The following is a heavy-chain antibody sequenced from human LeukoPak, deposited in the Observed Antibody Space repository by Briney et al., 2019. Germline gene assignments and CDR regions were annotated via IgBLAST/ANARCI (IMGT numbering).Heavy chain of an antibody. Sequence: GGSLGLSCAASGFTFRSYAMSWVRQAPGKGLEWVANINQGENEKYYVDSVRGRFTISRDNTNSSVNLQMNSLRAEDTAVYYCARERDGRYFDYWGQGILVTVSS. CDR1: GFTFRSYA. CDR3: ARERDGRYFDY. V-gene: IGHV3-7*03. J-gene: IGHJ4*02. CDR2: INQGENEK.